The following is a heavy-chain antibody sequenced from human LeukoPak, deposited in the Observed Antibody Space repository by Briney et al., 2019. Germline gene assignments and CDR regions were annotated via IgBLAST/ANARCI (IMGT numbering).Heavy chain of an antibody. CDR2: VWSDGTNK. J-gene: IGHJ4*02. CDR1: GFTFTNYG. Sequence: TGGSLRLSCAASGFTFTNYGMHWVRQAPGKGLEWVAVVWSDGTNKYYADSVKGRFTISRDNSKSTMSLQMNSLRAEDTAVYYCARDHVINQAPPGFWGQGTLVTVSS. CDR3: ARDHVINQAPPGF. V-gene: IGHV3-33*01. D-gene: IGHD3-10*01.